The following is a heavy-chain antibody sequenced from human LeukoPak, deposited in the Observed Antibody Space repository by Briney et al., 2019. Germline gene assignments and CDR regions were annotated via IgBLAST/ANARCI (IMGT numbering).Heavy chain of an antibody. CDR3: ARDPYCVPRPQYFDY. CDR1: GYTFTSYG. D-gene: IGHD2-15*01. CDR2: ISAYNGNT. V-gene: IGHV1-18*01. Sequence: ASVKVSCKAAGYTFTSYGISWVRQAPGQGREWMGWISAYNGNTNYAQKLQGRVTMTTDTSTSTAYMELRSLRTDDTAVYYCARDPYCVPRPQYFDYWGQGTLVTVSS. J-gene: IGHJ4*02.